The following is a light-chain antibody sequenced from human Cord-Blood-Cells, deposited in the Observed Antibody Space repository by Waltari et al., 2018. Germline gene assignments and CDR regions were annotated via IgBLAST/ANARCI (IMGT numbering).Light chain of an antibody. CDR1: QGISSY. V-gene: IGKV1-9*01. CDR3: QQLNSYPPT. CDR2: AAS. J-gene: IGKJ3*01. Sequence: IPLTQPPSSLSASVGDRVTITCRASQGISSYLAWYQQKPGKAPKLLIYAASTLQSGVPSRFSGSGSGTDFTLTISSLQPEDFATYYCQQLNSYPPTFGPGTKVDIK.